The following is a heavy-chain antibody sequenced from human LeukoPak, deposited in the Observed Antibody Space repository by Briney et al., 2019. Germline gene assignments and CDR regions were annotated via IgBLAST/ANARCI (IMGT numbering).Heavy chain of an antibody. Sequence: WASVTVSFKASGYTFTSYGISWVRQAPGQGLEWMGWISAYNGNTNYAQKLQGRVTMTTDTSTSTAYMELRSLRSDDTAVYYCARTPSTSETAAGSFDYWGQGTLVTVSS. CDR3: ARTPSTSETAAGSFDY. CDR1: GYTFTSYG. J-gene: IGHJ4*02. D-gene: IGHD6-13*01. V-gene: IGHV1-18*01. CDR2: ISAYNGNT.